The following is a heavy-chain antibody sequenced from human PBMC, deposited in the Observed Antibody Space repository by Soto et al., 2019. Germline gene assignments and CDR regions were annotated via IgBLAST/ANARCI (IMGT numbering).Heavy chain of an antibody. CDR2: IYYSGST. CDR1: GGSVSSGSYY. CDR3: ARLAADGYSYYYGMDV. J-gene: IGHJ6*02. D-gene: IGHD2-15*01. Sequence: SETLSLTCTVSGGSVSSGSYYWSWIRQPPGKGLEWIGYIYYSGSTNYNPSLKSRVTISVDTSKNQFSLKLSSVTAADTAVYYCARLAADGYSYYYGMDVWGQGTTVTVSS. V-gene: IGHV4-61*01.